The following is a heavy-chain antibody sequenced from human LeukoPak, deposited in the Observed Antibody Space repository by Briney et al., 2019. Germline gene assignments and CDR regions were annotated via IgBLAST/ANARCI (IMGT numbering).Heavy chain of an antibody. CDR2: IYYSGST. J-gene: IGHJ4*02. Sequence: SETLSLTCTVSGGSISSSSYYWGWIRQPPGKGLEWIGSIYYSGSTYYNPSLKSRVTISVDTSKNQFSLKLSSVTAADTAVYYCARDVRDRTFGYWGQGTLVTVSS. CDR1: GGSISSSSYY. CDR3: ARDVRDRTFGY. V-gene: IGHV4-39*07.